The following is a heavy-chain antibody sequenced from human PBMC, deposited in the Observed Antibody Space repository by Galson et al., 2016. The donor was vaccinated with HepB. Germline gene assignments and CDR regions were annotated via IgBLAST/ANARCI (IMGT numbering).Heavy chain of an antibody. CDR3: ARGGFGAEVADFHY. J-gene: IGHJ4*02. D-gene: IGHD6-19*01. CDR1: GDSVSGNRVS. V-gene: IGHV6-1*01. Sequence: CAISGDSVSGNRVSWNWIRQSPSRGLEWLGRTYYRSKWYYDSAVSAKSRIMINPDTSRNLLSLQLNSVTPEDSAVYFCARGGFGAEVADFHYWGQGSLVTVSS. CDR2: TYYRSKWYY.